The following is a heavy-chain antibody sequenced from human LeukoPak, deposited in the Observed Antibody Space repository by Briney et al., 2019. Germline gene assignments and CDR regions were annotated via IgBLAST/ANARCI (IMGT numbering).Heavy chain of an antibody. CDR3: ARWGGVGMDV. CDR1: GYTFTSYY. CDR2: INPSGGST. J-gene: IGHJ6*02. V-gene: IGHV1-46*01. Sequence: ASVKVSCKASGYTFTSYYMHWVRQAPGQGLEWMGIINPSGGSTSYPQKFQGRVIMTRDTSTSTVYMELSSLRSEDTAVYYCARWGGVGMDVWGQGTTLIVSS. D-gene: IGHD2-8*01.